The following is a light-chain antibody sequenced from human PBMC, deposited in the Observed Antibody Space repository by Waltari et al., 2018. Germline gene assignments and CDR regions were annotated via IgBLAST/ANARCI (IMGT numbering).Light chain of an antibody. J-gene: IGKJ1*01. Sequence: EIVLTQSLGTLSLSPGERATLSCRASQRVSRALAWYQQKPGQAPRLLIYGASNRATGIPDRFSGSGSGTDFSLTISSLEPEDFAVYYCQHYLRLPATFGQGTKVEIK. CDR2: GAS. CDR1: QRVSRA. V-gene: IGKV3-20*01. CDR3: QHYLRLPAT.